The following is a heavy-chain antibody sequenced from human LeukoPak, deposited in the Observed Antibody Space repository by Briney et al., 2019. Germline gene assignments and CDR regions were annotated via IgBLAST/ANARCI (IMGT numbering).Heavy chain of an antibody. V-gene: IGHV3-49*03. CDR3: TRWGIAAADFDY. J-gene: IGHJ4*02. D-gene: IGHD6-13*01. Sequence: GGSLRLSCTASGFTFGDYAMSWFRQAPGKGLEWVGFIRSKAYGGTTEYAASVKGRFTISRDDSKSIAYLQMNSLETEDTAVYYCTRWGIAAADFDYWGQGTLVTVSS. CDR2: IRSKAYGGTT. CDR1: GFTFGDYA.